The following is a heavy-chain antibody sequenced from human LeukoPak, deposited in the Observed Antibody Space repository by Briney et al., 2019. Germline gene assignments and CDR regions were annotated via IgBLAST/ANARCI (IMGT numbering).Heavy chain of an antibody. CDR1: GGPLSNYY. CDR3: APIYGDYSDFDS. Sequence: SETLSLTCAVYGGPLSNYYWSRVRQPPGKGLEWIGEITHSGNIHYNPSLKSRVTISIDTSKNQFSLRLTSVAAADTAVYYCAPIYGDYSDFDSWGQGTLVTVSS. V-gene: IGHV4-34*01. J-gene: IGHJ4*02. D-gene: IGHD4-17*01. CDR2: ITHSGNI.